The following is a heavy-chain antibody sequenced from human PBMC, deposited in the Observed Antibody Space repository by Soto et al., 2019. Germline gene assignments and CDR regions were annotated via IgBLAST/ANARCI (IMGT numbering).Heavy chain of an antibody. Sequence: GASVKVSCKASGYTFTGYYMHWVRQAPGQGLEWMGWINPNSGGTNYAQKFQGWVTMTRDTSISTAYMELSSLRSDDTAVYYCARYFRPLTGPTLGYWGQGTLVTVSS. CDR2: INPNSGGT. CDR3: ARYFRPLTGPTLGY. J-gene: IGHJ4*02. CDR1: GYTFTGYY. D-gene: IGHD1-7*01. V-gene: IGHV1-2*04.